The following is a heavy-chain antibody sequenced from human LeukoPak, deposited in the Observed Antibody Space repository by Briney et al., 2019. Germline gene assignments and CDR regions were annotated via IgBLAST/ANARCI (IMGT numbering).Heavy chain of an antibody. CDR3: AKGGLGYSYSLIDY. V-gene: IGHV3-23*01. CDR1: GFTFSSYA. J-gene: IGHJ4*02. D-gene: IGHD5-18*01. CDR2: ISGSGGST. Sequence: GGSLRLSCAASGFTFSSYAMSWVRQAPGKGLEWVSGISGSGGSTYYADSVKGRFIISRDNSKNTLYLQMNSLRAEDTAVYYCAKGGLGYSYSLIDYWGQGTLVSVSS.